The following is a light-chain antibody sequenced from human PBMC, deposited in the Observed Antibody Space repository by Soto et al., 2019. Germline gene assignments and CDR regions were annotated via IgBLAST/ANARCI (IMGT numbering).Light chain of an antibody. J-gene: IGKJ2*01. Sequence: DIQMTQSPSTLPASVGDRVTIACRSSQSISNWLAWYQQKPGTAPKLLIYKASTLGGGVPSRFSGSRSGTEFTLTVSSLQPDDFATYYCQQYNDSFPYTFGRGTKVDI. CDR1: QSISNW. V-gene: IGKV1-5*03. CDR3: QQYNDSFPYT. CDR2: KAS.